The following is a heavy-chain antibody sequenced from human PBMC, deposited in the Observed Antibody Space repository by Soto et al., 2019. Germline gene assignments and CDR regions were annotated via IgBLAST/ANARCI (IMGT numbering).Heavy chain of an antibody. Sequence: SETLSLTCTVSGGPISSYYWSWIRQPPGKGLEWIGYIYYSGSTNYNPPLKSRVTISVDTSKNQFSLKLSSVTAADTAVYYCARVSLSSSFFDYWGQGTLVTVSS. CDR3: ARVSLSSSFFDY. CDR1: GGPISSYY. CDR2: IYYSGST. D-gene: IGHD6-6*01. V-gene: IGHV4-59*01. J-gene: IGHJ4*02.